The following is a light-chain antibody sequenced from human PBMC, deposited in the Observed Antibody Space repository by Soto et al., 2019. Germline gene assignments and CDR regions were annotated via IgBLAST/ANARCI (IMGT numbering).Light chain of an antibody. V-gene: IGKV3-15*01. CDR2: GAS. CDR1: QDIRSS. J-gene: IGKJ5*01. CDR3: QQDSSWPPIT. Sequence: EIVMTQSPATLSVSPGERVTLSCRASQDIRSSLAWYQQKPGQAPRLLIYGASIRATGVPATFSGSGSGTEFTLSISSLQSEHLGVYYCQQDSSWPPITFGQGTRLEIK.